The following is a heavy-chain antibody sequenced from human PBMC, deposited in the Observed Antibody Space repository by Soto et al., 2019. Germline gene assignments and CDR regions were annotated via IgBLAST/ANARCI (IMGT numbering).Heavy chain of an antibody. V-gene: IGHV3-23*01. D-gene: IGHD2-15*01. CDR1: GFTFRDYG. J-gene: IGHJ3*02. CDR2: ISGAGANT. Sequence: EVQLLESGGGLVQRGGSLRLSCAASGFTFRDYGMSWVRQAPGKGLEWVSGISGAGANTYYADSVQGRFTVSRDTSKNTVYLQMNSLRAEETAVYFCAKDRDVVVVIDATATGAFDIWGQGTMVNVSS. CDR3: AKDRDVVVVIDATATGAFDI.